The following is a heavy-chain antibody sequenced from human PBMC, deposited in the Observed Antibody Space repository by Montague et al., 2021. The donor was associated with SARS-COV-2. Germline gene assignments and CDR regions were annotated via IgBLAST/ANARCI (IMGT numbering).Heavy chain of an antibody. J-gene: IGHJ6*02. V-gene: IGHV3-30*04. CDR1: GFTFSSYA. CDR2: ISYDGSNK. CDR3: AKVVAPEVWSITSWFGMDV. D-gene: IGHD2-2*01. Sequence: SLRLSCAASGFTFSSYAMHWVRQAPGKGLEWVAVISYDGSNKYYADSVKGRFTISRDNSKNTLYLQMNSLRAEDTAVYYCAKVVAPEVWSITSWFGMDVWGQGTTVTVSS.